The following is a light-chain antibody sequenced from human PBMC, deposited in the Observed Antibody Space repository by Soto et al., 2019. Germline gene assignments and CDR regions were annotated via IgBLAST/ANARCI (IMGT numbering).Light chain of an antibody. Sequence: DIQMTQSPSTLSASVGDRVIITCRASQSISSWLAWYQQKPGKAPNLLIYKASTLKSGVPSRFSGSGSGTEFTLTISSLQPYDFATYYRRHYDNGSWTFGQGTKVELK. V-gene: IGKV1-5*03. CDR2: KAS. CDR3: RHYDNGSWT. CDR1: QSISSW. J-gene: IGKJ1*01.